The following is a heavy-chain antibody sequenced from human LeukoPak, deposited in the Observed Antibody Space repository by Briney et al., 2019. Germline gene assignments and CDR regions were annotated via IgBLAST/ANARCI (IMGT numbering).Heavy chain of an antibody. CDR2: IYPGDSDT. Sequence: GESLKISCQGSGYSFNRYWIGWVRQVPGKGLEWMGIIYPGDSDTRYSPSFQGQVTISADKSISTAYLQWSSLKASDTAIYYCARQIITDCSGGICYSYYFDYWGQGTLATVS. D-gene: IGHD2-15*01. J-gene: IGHJ4*02. CDR1: GYSFNRYW. V-gene: IGHV5-51*01. CDR3: ARQIITDCSGGICYSYYFDY.